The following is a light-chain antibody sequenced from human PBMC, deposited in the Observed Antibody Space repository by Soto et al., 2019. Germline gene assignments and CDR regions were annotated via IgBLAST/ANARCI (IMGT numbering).Light chain of an antibody. Sequence: VMTQSPATLSVSPGERATLSCRASQSVSSNLAWYQQKPGQAPRLLIYGASTRATGIPDRFSGSGSGTDFTLTISRLEPEDFAVYYCQHYGSSSWTFGQGTKVDIK. CDR1: QSVSSN. V-gene: IGKV3-20*01. J-gene: IGKJ1*01. CDR3: QHYGSSSWT. CDR2: GAS.